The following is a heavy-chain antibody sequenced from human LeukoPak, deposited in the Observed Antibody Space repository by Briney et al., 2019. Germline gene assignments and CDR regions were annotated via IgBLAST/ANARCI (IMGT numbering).Heavy chain of an antibody. CDR3: ARARQPNYRGGDFDY. D-gene: IGHD1-7*01. CDR2: IIPIFGTA. J-gene: IGHJ4*02. Sequence: SVKVSCKASGGTFSSYAISWVRQAPGQGLEWMGGIIPIFGTANYAQKCQGRVTITTDESTSTAYMELSSLRSEDTAVYYCARARQPNYRGGDFDYWGQGTLVTVSS. V-gene: IGHV1-69*05. CDR1: GGTFSSYA.